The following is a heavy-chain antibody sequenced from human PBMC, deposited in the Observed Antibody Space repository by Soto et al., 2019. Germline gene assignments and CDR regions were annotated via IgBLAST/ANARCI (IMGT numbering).Heavy chain of an antibody. CDR3: VMVDNYVTPTPQDV. Sequence: QVQLVQSGDEVKKPGASVKVSFKASGYIFVNYGIAWGRQAPGQGVGWMGWISPSTGKTHPASKVQGRLTMTTDTSTITTYMDLGRLTSDDTAVYYCVMVDNYVTPTPQDVWGQGTTVTVSS. CDR2: ISPSTGKT. V-gene: IGHV1-18*01. CDR1: GYIFVNYG. D-gene: IGHD3-16*01. J-gene: IGHJ6*02.